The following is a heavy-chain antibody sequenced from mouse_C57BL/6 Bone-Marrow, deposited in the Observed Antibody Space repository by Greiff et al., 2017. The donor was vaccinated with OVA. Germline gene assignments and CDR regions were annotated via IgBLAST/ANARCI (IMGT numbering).Heavy chain of an antibody. D-gene: IGHD1-1*01. CDR1: GFAFSSYW. Sequence: QVQLKQSGAELVKPGASVKISCKASGFAFSSYWMNWVKQRPGKGLEWIGQIYPGDGDTNYNGKFKGKATLTADKSSSTAYMQLSSLTSEDSAVYVCASSYYGSSLGYFDVWGTGTTVTVSS. J-gene: IGHJ1*03. V-gene: IGHV1-80*01. CDR3: ASSYYGSSLGYFDV. CDR2: IYPGDGDT.